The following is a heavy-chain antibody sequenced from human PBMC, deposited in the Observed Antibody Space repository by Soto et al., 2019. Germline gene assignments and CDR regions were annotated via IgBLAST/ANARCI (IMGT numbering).Heavy chain of an antibody. CDR3: MRSHGAY. J-gene: IGHJ4*02. CDR1: GGSVSSGPYH. V-gene: IGHV4-61*01. CDR2: ISYSGTA. D-gene: IGHD2-8*01. Sequence: QVQLQESGPGLVKTSETLSLTCTVSGGSVSSGPYHWNWVRQPPGKGLAWIGHISYSGTANYNPSLRGRVTMATDTSMNQFSLSLSSVTAADTAVYYCMRSHGAYWGQGALVAVSP.